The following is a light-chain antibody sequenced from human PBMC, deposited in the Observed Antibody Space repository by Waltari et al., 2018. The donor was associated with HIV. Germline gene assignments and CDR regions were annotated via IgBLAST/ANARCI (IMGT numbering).Light chain of an antibody. Sequence: QFALTHPACASGSPGPSITIPCTVTSCDVGSFNLVSWYQQHPGKTPKLMIYEVSMRPSGVSNRFSGSKSGNTASLTISGLQAEDEADYYCCSYAGSSTSVVFGGGTKLTVL. CDR2: EVS. V-gene: IGLV2-23*02. J-gene: IGLJ2*01. CDR1: SCDVGSFNL. CDR3: CSYAGSSTSVV.